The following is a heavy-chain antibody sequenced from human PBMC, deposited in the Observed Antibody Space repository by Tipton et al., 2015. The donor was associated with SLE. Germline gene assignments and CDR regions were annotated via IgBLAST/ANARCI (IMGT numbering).Heavy chain of an antibody. CDR1: GGSISSHY. CDR3: ARVGSGWYGRVDY. CDR2: IYYSGST. V-gene: IGHV4-59*08. D-gene: IGHD6-19*01. Sequence: TLSLTRTVSGGSISSHYWSWIRQPPGKGLEWIGYIYYSGSTNYNPSLKSRVTISVDTSKNQFSLKLTSVTAADTAVYYCARVGSGWYGRVDYWGQGTLVTVSS. J-gene: IGHJ4*02.